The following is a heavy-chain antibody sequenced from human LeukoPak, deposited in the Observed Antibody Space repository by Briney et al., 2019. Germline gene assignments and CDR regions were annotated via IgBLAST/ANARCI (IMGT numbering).Heavy chain of an antibody. Sequence: PGRSLTLSCAASGFTFSTYAMHWVRQAPGKGLEWVALTSYDGSNKYYADSVKGRFTISRDNSKNTLYLQMNSLRAEDTAVYYCAREKGGQLYYFDYWGQGTLVTVSS. CDR2: TSYDGSNK. D-gene: IGHD2-2*01. V-gene: IGHV3-30*04. CDR3: AREKGGQLYYFDY. CDR1: GFTFSTYA. J-gene: IGHJ4*02.